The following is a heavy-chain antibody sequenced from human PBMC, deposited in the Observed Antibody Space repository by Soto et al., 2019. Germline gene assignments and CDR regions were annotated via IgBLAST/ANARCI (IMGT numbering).Heavy chain of an antibody. V-gene: IGHV3-30*18. CDR1: GFTFSSYG. J-gene: IGHJ4*02. Sequence: GGSLRLSCAASGFTFSSYGMHWVRQAPGKGLEWVAVISYDGSNQYYADSVKGRFTISRDNSKNTLYLQMNSLRVEDTALYYCAKDRGRYCSGGTCYLFDSWGQGALVTVSS. CDR3: AKDRGRYCSGGTCYLFDS. CDR2: ISYDGSNQ. D-gene: IGHD2-15*01.